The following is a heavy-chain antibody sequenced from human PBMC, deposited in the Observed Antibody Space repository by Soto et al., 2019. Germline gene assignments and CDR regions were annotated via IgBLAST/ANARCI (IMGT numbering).Heavy chain of an antibody. CDR2: ISGSDGKT. J-gene: IGHJ4*02. CDR1: GFSFGSYA. CDR3: ARLSYLDY. Sequence: DVQLWESGGGLVQPGGSLRLSCAASGFSFGSYALSWVRQAPGKGLEWVSTISGSDGKTFYADSVKGRFSISRDTSQSTLYLQMHSLRAVDTRLYYWARLSYLDYWGQGTRVTVSS. V-gene: IGHV3-23*01.